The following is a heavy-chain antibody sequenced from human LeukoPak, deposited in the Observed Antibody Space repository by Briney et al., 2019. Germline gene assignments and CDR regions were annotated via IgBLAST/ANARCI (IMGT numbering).Heavy chain of an antibody. Sequence: GASVKVSCKASGYTFTSHDINWVRQATGQGLEWMGWMNPNSANTGYAQKFQGRVTMTRDTSINTAYMELSSLRSEDTAVYYCARLGADRAARPASDWGQGTLVTVSS. CDR1: GYTFTSHD. CDR2: MNPNSANT. CDR3: ARLGADRAARPASD. D-gene: IGHD6-6*01. V-gene: IGHV1-8*01. J-gene: IGHJ4*02.